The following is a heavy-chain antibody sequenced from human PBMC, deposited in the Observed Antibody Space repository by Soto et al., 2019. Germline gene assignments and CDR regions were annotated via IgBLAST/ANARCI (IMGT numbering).Heavy chain of an antibody. CDR2: VYYTGTT. V-gene: IGHV4-59*08. J-gene: IGHJ5*02. CDR1: GGSIDSYY. D-gene: IGHD3-22*01. Sequence: PSETLSLTCTVSGGSIDSYYWTWIRQPPGKGLEWIGYVYYTGTTTYSPSLKSRVTISVDTSMNQISLKLSSVTAADTAFYYCARLGGYYQSLDTWGQGNLVTVSS. CDR3: ARLGGYYQSLDT.